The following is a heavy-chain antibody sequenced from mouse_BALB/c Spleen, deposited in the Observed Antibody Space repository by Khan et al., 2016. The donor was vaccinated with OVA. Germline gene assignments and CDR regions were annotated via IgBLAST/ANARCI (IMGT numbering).Heavy chain of an antibody. D-gene: IGHD1-1*01. CDR2: VSTGGQYT. J-gene: IGHJ3*01. Sequence: EVELVESGGDVVKPGGSLKLSCAASGFTFSTYGMSWVRQTPDKRLEWVATVSTGGQYTYYPDTVKGRFTISRDNAKNTLYLQMSSLKSEDTAMFSCARLAYYYDSEGFAYWGQGTLVTVSA. CDR1: GFTFSTYG. CDR3: ARLAYYYDSEGFAY. V-gene: IGHV5-6*01.